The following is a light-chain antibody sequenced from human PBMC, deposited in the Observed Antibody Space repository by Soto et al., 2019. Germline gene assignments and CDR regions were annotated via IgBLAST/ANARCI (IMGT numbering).Light chain of an antibody. CDR2: GAS. J-gene: IGKJ1*01. CDR1: QSVSSN. CDR3: QQGNTWPWT. Sequence: EKVVTQSPATLSVSLGGRAPPPCRASQSVSSNLAWYQLKPGQAPRLLIYGASDRATGIPGRFSGSGSGTDFTLIISSLEPEDFAFYYCQQGNTWPWTFGQGTKVDIK. V-gene: IGKV3D-15*01.